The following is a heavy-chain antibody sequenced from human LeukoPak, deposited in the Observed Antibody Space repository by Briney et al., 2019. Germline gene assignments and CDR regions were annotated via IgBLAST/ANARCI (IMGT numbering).Heavy chain of an antibody. CDR1: GFTFSSYG. J-gene: IGHJ4*02. CDR3: VNYYGSGRIY. V-gene: IGHV3-30*02. Sequence: GGSLRLSCAASGFTFSSYGMHWVRQAPDKGLEWVAFIRDDGSKKYYADSVKGRFTISRDNSKNTLYLQMNSLRAEDTAMYYCVNYYGSGRIYWGQGTLVTVSS. D-gene: IGHD3-10*01. CDR2: IRDDGSKK.